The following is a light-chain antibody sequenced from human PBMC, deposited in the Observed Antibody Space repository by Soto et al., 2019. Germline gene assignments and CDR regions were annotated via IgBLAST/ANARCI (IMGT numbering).Light chain of an antibody. CDR2: AAS. J-gene: IGKJ5*01. CDR1: QSISTY. Sequence: IQMTQSPSSPSASLGDRVTITCRASQSISTYLNWYQQKPGKAPDLMIYAASSLKSGVPSRFSGSGSGTDFTITITGLKKADFATYDCQQNYSLTITFGQGTRLEIK. V-gene: IGKV1-39*01. CDR3: QQNYSLTIT.